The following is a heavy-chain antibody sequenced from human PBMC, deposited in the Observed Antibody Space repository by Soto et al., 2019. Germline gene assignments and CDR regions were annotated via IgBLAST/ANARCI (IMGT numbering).Heavy chain of an antibody. CDR1: GYTFTSYA. J-gene: IGHJ6*02. CDR2: INAGNGNT. Sequence: ASVKVSCKASGYTFTSYAMHWVRQAPGQRLEWMGWINAGNGNTKYSQKFQGRVTITRDTSASTAYMELSSLRSEDTAVYYCARDPGGYSYGYDYYYYCGMDVWGQGTTVTVYS. CDR3: ARDPGGYSYGYDYYYYCGMDV. D-gene: IGHD5-18*01. V-gene: IGHV1-3*01.